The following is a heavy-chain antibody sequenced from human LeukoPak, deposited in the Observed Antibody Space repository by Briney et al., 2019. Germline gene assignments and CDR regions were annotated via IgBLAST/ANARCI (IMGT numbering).Heavy chain of an antibody. CDR1: GFSFTNYW. CDR3: ARGLYYYDSSALDY. D-gene: IGHD3-22*01. CDR2: INHSGST. Sequence: PGGSLRLSCAASGFSFTNYWMSWIRQPPGKGLEWIGEINHSGSTNYNPSLKSRVTISVDTSKNQFSLKLSSVTAADTAVYYCARGLYYYDSSALDYWGQGTLVTVSS. V-gene: IGHV4-34*01. J-gene: IGHJ4*02.